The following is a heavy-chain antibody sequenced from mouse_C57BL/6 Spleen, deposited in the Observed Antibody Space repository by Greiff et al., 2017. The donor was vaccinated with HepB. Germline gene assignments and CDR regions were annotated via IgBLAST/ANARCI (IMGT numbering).Heavy chain of an antibody. Sequence: VQLQQSGAELVKPGASVKISCKASGYAFSSYWMNWVKQRPGKGLEWIGQIYPGDGDTNYNGKFKGKATLTADKSSSTAYMQLSSLTSEDSAVYCCARCTTVYYFDYWGQGTTLTVSS. CDR2: IYPGDGDT. J-gene: IGHJ2*01. V-gene: IGHV1-80*01. CDR1: GYAFSSYW. D-gene: IGHD1-1*01. CDR3: ARCTTVYYFDY.